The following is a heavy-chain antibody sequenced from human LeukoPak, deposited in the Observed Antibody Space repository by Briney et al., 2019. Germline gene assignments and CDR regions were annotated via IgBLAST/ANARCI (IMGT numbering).Heavy chain of an antibody. J-gene: IGHJ5*02. CDR2: IYYSGST. D-gene: IGHD6-13*01. Sequence: SETLSLTCTVSGGSISSYYWSWIRQPPGKGLEWIGYIYYSGSTNYNPSLKSRVTISVDTSKNQFSLKLSSVTAADTAVYYCARRIAAAGTRWFDPWGQGTLVTVPS. V-gene: IGHV4-59*01. CDR3: ARRIAAAGTRWFDP. CDR1: GGSISSYY.